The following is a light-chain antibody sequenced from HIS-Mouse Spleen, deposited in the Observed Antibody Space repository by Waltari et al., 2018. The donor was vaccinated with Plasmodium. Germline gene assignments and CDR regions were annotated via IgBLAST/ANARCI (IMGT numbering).Light chain of an antibody. Sequence: EIVLTQSPGTLSLSPGERATLSCRASQSVRSSYLAWYQQKPGQAPRLLIYGASSRATGIPDRFSGSGSGTDFTLTINRLEPEDFAVYYCQQYSSSPLTFGGGTKVEIK. CDR3: QQYSSSPLT. V-gene: IGKV3-20*01. J-gene: IGKJ4*01. CDR1: QSVRSSY. CDR2: GAS.